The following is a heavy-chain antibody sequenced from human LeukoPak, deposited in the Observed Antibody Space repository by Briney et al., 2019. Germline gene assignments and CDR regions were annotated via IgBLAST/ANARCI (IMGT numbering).Heavy chain of an antibody. V-gene: IGHV4-61*05. CDR1: GGSISSSSFY. D-gene: IGHD5/OR15-5a*01. CDR2: IFYSGST. CDR3: ARIAPGSAVSTTHLGALDI. Sequence: SETLSLTCTVSGGSISSSSFYWGWIRQPPGKGLEWIGYIFYSGSTNYNPSLKSRVTISVDTSKNQFSLKLSSVTAADTAVYYCARIAPGSAVSTTHLGALDICGQGTMVTVSS. J-gene: IGHJ3*02.